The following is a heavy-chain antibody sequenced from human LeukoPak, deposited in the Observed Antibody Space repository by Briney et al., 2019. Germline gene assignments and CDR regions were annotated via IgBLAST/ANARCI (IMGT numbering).Heavy chain of an antibody. J-gene: IGHJ4*02. Sequence: GGSLRLSCAASGFTFSSYSMNWVRQAPGKGLEWVSSISSSSSYIYYADSVKGRFTIPRDNAKNSLYLQMNSLRAEDTAVYYCAKDRGADYFDYCGQGTLVTVSA. CDR1: GFTFSSYS. CDR2: ISSSSSYI. CDR3: AKDRGADYFDY. V-gene: IGHV3-21*01.